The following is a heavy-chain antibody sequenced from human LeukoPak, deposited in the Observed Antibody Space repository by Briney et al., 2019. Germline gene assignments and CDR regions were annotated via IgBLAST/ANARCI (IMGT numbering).Heavy chain of an antibody. V-gene: IGHV2-70*01. Sequence: SGPTLVNPTQTLTLTCTFSGFSLSTSGMCVSWIRQPPGKALEWLALIDWDDDKYYSTSLKTRLTISKDTSKNQVVLTMTNMNPSHEDTYYCSRTEVTMVRGVIGTLDYWGQGTLVTVSS. CDR2: IDWDDDK. CDR1: GFSLSTSGMC. J-gene: IGHJ4*02. D-gene: IGHD3-10*01. CDR3: SRTEVTMVRGVIGTLDY.